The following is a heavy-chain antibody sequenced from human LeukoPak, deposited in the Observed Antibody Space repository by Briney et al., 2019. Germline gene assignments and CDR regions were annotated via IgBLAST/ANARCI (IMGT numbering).Heavy chain of an antibody. J-gene: IGHJ6*03. CDR1: RYTFTDYY. CDR3: ARDRGRISDYYGSGRSLHYYMDV. CDR2: INPNSGGT. V-gene: IGHV1-2*02. D-gene: IGHD3-10*01. Sequence: ASVKVSCKASRYTFTDYYIHWVRQAPGQGLEWMGWINPNSGGTNYAQKFQGRVTMTRDTSISTAYMELSRLISDETAVYYCARDRGRISDYYGSGRSLHYYMDVWGKGTTVTVSS.